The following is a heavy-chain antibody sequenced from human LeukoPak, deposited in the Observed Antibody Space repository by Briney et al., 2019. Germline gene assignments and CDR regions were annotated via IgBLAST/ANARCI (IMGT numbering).Heavy chain of an antibody. Sequence: PGGSLRLSCAASGFTVSSNYMSWVRQAPGKGLEWVSVTYSGGSTYSADSVKGRFIISRDNSKNTLYLQMSSLRAEDTAVYYCARDQGYGMDVWGQGTTVTVSS. CDR3: ARDQGYGMDV. J-gene: IGHJ6*02. CDR1: GFTVSSNY. CDR2: TYSGGST. V-gene: IGHV3-53*01.